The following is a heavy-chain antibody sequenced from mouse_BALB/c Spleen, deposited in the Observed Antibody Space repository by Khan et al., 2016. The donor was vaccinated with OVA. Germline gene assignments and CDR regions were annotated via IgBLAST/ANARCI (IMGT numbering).Heavy chain of an antibody. D-gene: IGHD1-3*01. V-gene: IGHV2-9*02. CDR1: GFSLTSYG. CDR2: IWAGGST. CDR3: ARLEDI. J-gene: IGHJ2*01. Sequence: QMQLVESGPGLVAPSQSLSITCTASGFSLTSYGVHWVRQPPGKGLEWLGVIWAGGSTNYNSDLMSRLSISKDNSKSQVFLQRTSLQTDDTAVYYCARLEDIWGQGTTLTVSS.